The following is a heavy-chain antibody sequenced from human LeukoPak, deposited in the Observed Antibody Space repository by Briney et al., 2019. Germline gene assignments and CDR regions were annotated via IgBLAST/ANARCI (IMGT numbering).Heavy chain of an antibody. CDR1: GGTFSSYA. Sequence: SVKVSCKASGGTFSSYAISWVRQAPGQGFEWMGGIIPIFGTANYAQKFQGRVTITADESTSTAYMELSSLRSEDTAVYYCASKNYGSGSYFDYWGQGTLVTVSS. V-gene: IGHV1-69*01. D-gene: IGHD3-10*01. CDR2: IIPIFGTA. CDR3: ASKNYGSGSYFDY. J-gene: IGHJ4*02.